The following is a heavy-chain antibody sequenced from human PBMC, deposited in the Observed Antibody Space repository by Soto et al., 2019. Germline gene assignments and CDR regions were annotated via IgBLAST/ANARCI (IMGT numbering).Heavy chain of an antibody. CDR1: GGCITSTYY. D-gene: IGHD6-13*01. CDR3: ERRFYEGIAAFDY. CDR2: IYHSGST. J-gene: IGHJ4*02. V-gene: IGHV4-39*01. Sequence: SETLSLTCTVSGGCITSTYYWGWIRQPPGKGLEWIGNIYHSGSTYYNPSLKSRVTISVDTSKNQLSLSLNSVTAEETAVYYCERRFYEGIAAFDYWGQXALVTVSS.